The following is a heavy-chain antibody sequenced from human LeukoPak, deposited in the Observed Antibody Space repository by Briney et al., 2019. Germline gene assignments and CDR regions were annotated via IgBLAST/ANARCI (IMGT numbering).Heavy chain of an antibody. V-gene: IGHV3-30*04. J-gene: IGHJ3*02. Sequence: PGRSLRLSCVASGFSISNYAMQWVRQAPGKGLEWVAVVSHDGSYEYYADSVKGRLTISRDISKNTLYLQMNSLRAEDTAVYYCAREVTTVTVKRAFDIWGQGTMVTVSS. CDR2: VSHDGSYE. D-gene: IGHD4-17*01. CDR3: AREVTTVTVKRAFDI. CDR1: GFSISNYA.